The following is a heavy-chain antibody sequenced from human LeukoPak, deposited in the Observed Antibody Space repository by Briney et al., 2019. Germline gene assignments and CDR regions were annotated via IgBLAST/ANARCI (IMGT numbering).Heavy chain of an antibody. Sequence: PGGSLRLSCAASGFTFSSYSMIWVRQAPGKGLKRVSYISSSSSNKYYADSVKGRYTISRDNTKNSLYLQMNSLRAEDTAVYYCARDIDGSGSYDYWGKGSLVTVCS. V-gene: IGHV3-48*04. J-gene: IGHJ4*02. D-gene: IGHD3-10*01. CDR3: ARDIDGSGSYDY. CDR2: ISSSSSNK. CDR1: GFTFSSYS.